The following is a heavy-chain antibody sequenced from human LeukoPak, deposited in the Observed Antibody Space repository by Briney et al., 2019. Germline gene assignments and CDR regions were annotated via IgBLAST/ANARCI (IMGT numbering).Heavy chain of an antibody. CDR2: ISDGGTTT. Sequence: GGSLRLSCAASGFTFSSHAMIWVRLAPGRGLEWVSRISDGGTTTHYADSVRGRFTISRDNSKNTLYLQMNSLGAEDTAVYYCAKGSIYDSSGYADYWGQGTLVTVSS. CDR3: AKGSIYDSSGYADY. CDR1: GFTFSSHA. V-gene: IGHV3-23*01. D-gene: IGHD3-22*01. J-gene: IGHJ4*02.